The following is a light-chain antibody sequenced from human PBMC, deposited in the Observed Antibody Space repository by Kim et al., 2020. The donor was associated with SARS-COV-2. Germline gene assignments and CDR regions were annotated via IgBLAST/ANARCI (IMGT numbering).Light chain of an antibody. J-gene: IGKJ1*01. CDR2: AAV. Sequence: SYFNWFQLKPGNAPKLLIYAAVSLQSGVPSRFSGSGSGTDFTLTISSLQHEDAAIYYCQQTYSIPWTFGQGTKVDIK. CDR3: QQTYSIPWT. V-gene: IGKV1-39*01. CDR1: SY.